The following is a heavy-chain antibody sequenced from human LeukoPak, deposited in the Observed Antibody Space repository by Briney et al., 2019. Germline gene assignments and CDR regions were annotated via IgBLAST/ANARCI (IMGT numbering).Heavy chain of an antibody. CDR2: MFDSENT. J-gene: IGHJ4*02. V-gene: IGHV4-59*01. Sequence: SETLSLTCTVSGGSISGYFWSWIRQPPGKGLEWIGYMFDSENTKDNPSLKSRIALSADTSKNQFSLRLSSVTAADTAVYYCATIKRGSIFGYFDFWGQGILVTVSS. CDR1: GGSISGYF. D-gene: IGHD5-18*01. CDR3: ATIKRGSIFGYFDF.